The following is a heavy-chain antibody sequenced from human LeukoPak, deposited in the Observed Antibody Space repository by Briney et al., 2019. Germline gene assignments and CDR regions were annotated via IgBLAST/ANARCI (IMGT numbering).Heavy chain of an antibody. V-gene: IGHV3-23*01. D-gene: IGHD2-15*01. CDR3: ARPVGCNGGTCAPFDH. CDR2: ISLSGSTT. Sequence: GGSLRLSCAASGFTFSSYAMSWVRQAPGKGLGWVSAISLSGSTTYYADSVKGRFTVSRDNPKNTLYLQMSSLRAEDTAVYYCARPVGCNGGTCAPFDHWGQGTLVTVSS. CDR1: GFTFSSYA. J-gene: IGHJ4*02.